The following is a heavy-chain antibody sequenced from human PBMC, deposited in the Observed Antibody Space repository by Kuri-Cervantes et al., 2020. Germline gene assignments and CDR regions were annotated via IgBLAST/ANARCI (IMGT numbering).Heavy chain of an antibody. Sequence: GESLKISCAASGFTFSSYVMSWVRQAPGKGLEWVSGISNSGGSTYYAASVKGRFTISRDNSKNTLYLQMNSLRAEDTAVYYCAKDNVVPTAIFDYWGQGSLVTVSS. V-gene: IGHV3-23*01. CDR2: ISNSGGST. J-gene: IGHJ4*02. CDR1: GFTFSSYV. CDR3: AKDNVVPTAIFDY. D-gene: IGHD2-2*01.